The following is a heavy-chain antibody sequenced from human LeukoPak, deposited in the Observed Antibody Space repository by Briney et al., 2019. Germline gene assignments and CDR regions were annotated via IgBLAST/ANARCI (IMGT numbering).Heavy chain of an antibody. D-gene: IGHD3-22*01. CDR2: LYYSGST. V-gene: IGHV4-39*01. Sequence: SETLSLTCTVPGGSISSSSYYWGWIRQPPGNELEWIGNLYYSGSTYYNPSLKSRVTISADTSENQFSLNLSSVTAADTAVYFCARSDSSGYYYPDYWGQGTLVTVSS. CDR1: GGSISSSSYY. J-gene: IGHJ4*02. CDR3: ARSDSSGYYYPDY.